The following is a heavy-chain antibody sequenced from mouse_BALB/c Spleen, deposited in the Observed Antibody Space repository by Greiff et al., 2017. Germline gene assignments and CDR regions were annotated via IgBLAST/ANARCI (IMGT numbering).Heavy chain of an antibody. CDR3: TRPITTVVARGGFAY. D-gene: IGHD1-1*01. CDR2: IYPSDSYT. V-gene: IGHV1-69*02. Sequence: VQLQQPGAELVRPGASVKLSCKASGYTFTSYWINWVKQRPGQGLEWIGNIYPSDSYTNYNQKFKDKATLTVDKSSSTAYMQLSSPTSEDSAVYYCTRPITTVVARGGFAYWGQGTLVTVSA. CDR1: GYTFTSYW. J-gene: IGHJ3*01.